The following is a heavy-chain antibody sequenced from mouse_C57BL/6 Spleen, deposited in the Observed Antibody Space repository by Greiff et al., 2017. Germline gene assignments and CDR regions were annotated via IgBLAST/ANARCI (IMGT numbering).Heavy chain of an antibody. V-gene: IGHV5-6*01. CDR1: GFTFSSYG. J-gene: IGHJ3*01. Sequence: EVQLVESGGDLVKPGGSLKLSCAASGFTFSSYGMSWVRQTPDKRLEWVATISSGGSYTYYPDSVKGRFTISRDNAKNTLYLQVSSLKSEDTAMYYCARPSTMSGRAGFAYWGQGTLVTVSA. CDR3: ARPSTMSGRAGFAY. D-gene: IGHD2-4*01. CDR2: ISSGGSYT.